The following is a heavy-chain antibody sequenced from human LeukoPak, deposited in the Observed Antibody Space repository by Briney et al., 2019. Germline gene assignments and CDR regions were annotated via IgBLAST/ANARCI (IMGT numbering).Heavy chain of an antibody. D-gene: IGHD2/OR15-2a*01. CDR1: GYTFTNYG. V-gene: IGHV1-18*01. CDR3: ARASVYYSDI. J-gene: IGHJ3*02. Sequence: ASVKVSCKASGYTFTNYGISWVRQAPGQGFEWMGWISGYNGNTNYAQNLQGRVTMTTDTSTSTAYMGLRSLRSDDTAVYYCARASVYYSDIWGQGTMVTVSS. CDR2: ISGYNGNT.